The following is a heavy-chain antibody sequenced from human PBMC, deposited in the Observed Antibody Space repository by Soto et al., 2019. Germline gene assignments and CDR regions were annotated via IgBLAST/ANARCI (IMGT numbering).Heavy chain of an antibody. V-gene: IGHV4-34*01. CDR2: INHSGST. Sequence: PRETLSLTCAVYGGSFSGYYWTWIRQPPGTGLEWIGEINHSGSTNYNPSLKSRVTISVDTSKNQFSLKLSSVTAADTAVYYCAIYDSSGSRGFQHWGQGTLVTVSS. CDR3: AIYDSSGSRGFQH. J-gene: IGHJ1*01. D-gene: IGHD3-22*01. CDR1: GGSFSGYY.